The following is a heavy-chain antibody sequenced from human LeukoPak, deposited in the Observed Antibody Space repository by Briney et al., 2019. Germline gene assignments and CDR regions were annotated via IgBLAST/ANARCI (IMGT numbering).Heavy chain of an antibody. J-gene: IGHJ4*02. V-gene: IGHV3-23*01. Sequence: GGSLRPSCAASGVAFSNYGMRWVRQTPGKGLEWLFTISGSGDNFYDAGSVKGRFTISRDNSKNTVFLQMNNLRADDTAVYYCAKLVDYGGNFYLDYWGQGTLVTVSS. CDR1: GVAFSNYG. CDR2: ISGSGDNF. CDR3: AKLVDYGGNFYLDY. D-gene: IGHD4-23*01.